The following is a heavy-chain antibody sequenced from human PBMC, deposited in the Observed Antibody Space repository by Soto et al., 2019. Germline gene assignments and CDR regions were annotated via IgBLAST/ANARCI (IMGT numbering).Heavy chain of an antibody. CDR2: ISSSSSTI. Sequence: GGSLRLSCAASGFTFSSYSMNWVRQAPGKGLERVSYISSSSSTIYYADSVKGRFTISRDNAKNSLYLQMNSLRAEDTAVYYCARDPGGWLQLPAYYYYGMDVWGQGTTVTVSS. V-gene: IGHV3-48*01. CDR1: GFTFSSYS. D-gene: IGHD5-12*01. CDR3: ARDPGGWLQLPAYYYYGMDV. J-gene: IGHJ6*02.